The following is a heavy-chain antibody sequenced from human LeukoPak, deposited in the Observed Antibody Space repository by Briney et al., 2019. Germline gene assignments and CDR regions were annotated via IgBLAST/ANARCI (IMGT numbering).Heavy chain of an antibody. D-gene: IGHD3-22*01. CDR2: INPSGGST. J-gene: IGHJ1*01. Sequence: ASVKVSCKASGYTFTSYYMHWVRQAPGQGLEWMGIINPSGGSTSYAQKFQGRVTTTRDTSTSTVYMELSSLRSEDTAVYYCARDLGHYYDSKKAYFQHWGQGTLVTVSS. CDR3: ARDLGHYYDSKKAYFQH. V-gene: IGHV1-46*01. CDR1: GYTFTSYY.